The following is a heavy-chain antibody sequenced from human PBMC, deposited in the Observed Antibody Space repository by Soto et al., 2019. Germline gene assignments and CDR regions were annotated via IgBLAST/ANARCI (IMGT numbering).Heavy chain of an antibody. V-gene: IGHV1-18*01. J-gene: IGHJ6*02. CDR1: GYTFTSYG. CDR2: ISAYNGNT. D-gene: IGHD3-3*01. CDR3: ARDYSDFWSGYYPSMDV. Sequence: QVQLVQSGAEVKKPGASVKVSCKASGYTFTSYGISWVRQAPGQGLEWMGWISAYNGNTNYAQKLQGRVTMTTDTSTSTAYMELRSLRSDDTAVYYCARDYSDFWSGYYPSMDVWGQGTTVTVSS.